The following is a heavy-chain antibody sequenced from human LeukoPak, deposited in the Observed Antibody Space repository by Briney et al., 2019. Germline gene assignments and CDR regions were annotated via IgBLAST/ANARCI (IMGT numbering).Heavy chain of an antibody. J-gene: IGHJ5*02. CDR2: ISAYNGNT. D-gene: IGHD3-9*01. CDR1: GYTFTIYG. CDR3: ARGGFYDILTGSAPGWFDP. Sequence: ASVKVSCKASGYTFTIYGISWVRQAPGQGLEWMGWISAYNGNTNYAQKLQGRVTMTTDTSTGTAYMELRSLRSDDTAVYYCARGGFYDILTGSAPGWFDPWGQGTLVTVSS. V-gene: IGHV1-18*01.